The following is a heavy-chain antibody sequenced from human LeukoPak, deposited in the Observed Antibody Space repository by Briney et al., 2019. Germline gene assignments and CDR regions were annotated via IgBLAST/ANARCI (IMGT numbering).Heavy chain of an antibody. Sequence: GPLRLSCAASGFTFSDYYMSWIRQPPGKGLEWIGSIYYSGSTYYNPSLKSRVTISVDTSKNQFSLNLNSVTAADTAVYFCARDEGSAYPFDYWGQGTLVTVSS. CDR3: ARDEGSAYPFDY. CDR2: IYYSGST. CDR1: GFTFSDYY. D-gene: IGHD3-22*01. V-gene: IGHV4-59*12. J-gene: IGHJ4*02.